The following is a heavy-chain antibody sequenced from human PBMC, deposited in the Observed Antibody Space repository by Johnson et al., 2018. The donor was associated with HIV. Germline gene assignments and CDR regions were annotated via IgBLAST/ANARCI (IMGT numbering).Heavy chain of an antibody. CDR2: INGDGSRL. J-gene: IGHJ3*01. D-gene: IGHD2-15*01. CDR1: GSTFSDHW. CDR3: ARTSCSGARCLGYDPFDV. V-gene: IGHV3-74*01. Sequence: MLLVESGGGLVQPGGSLRLSCGASGSTFSDHWMQWVRQAPGKGRVWVSRINGDGSRLTYADSGKGRVDIARDNAKNTLYLELKSLRSEDTAVYYCARTSCSGARCLGYDPFDVWGQGAMVTVSS.